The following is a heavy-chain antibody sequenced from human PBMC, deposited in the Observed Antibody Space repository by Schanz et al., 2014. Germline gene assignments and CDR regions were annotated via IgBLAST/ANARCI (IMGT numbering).Heavy chain of an antibody. D-gene: IGHD3-10*01. CDR3: AKDGIMVQGVIWERYFDS. CDR1: GFTFSTYY. J-gene: IGHJ4*02. CDR2: ISWNSGSI. Sequence: EVQLVESGGGLVKPGGSLRLSCAASGFTFSTYYMNWVRQAPGKGLEWVSSISWNSGSIDYADSVKGRFTISRDNAKNSLYLQMNSLRAEDTALYYCAKDGIMVQGVIWERYFDSWGQGTLVTVSS. V-gene: IGHV3-9*01.